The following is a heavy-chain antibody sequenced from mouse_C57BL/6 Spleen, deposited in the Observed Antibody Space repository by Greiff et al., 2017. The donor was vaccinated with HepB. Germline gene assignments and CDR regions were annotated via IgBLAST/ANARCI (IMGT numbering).Heavy chain of an antibody. CDR1: GFTFSSYA. CDR3: AREGDYEDAMDY. CDR2: ISDGGSYT. Sequence: EVKLMESGGGLVKPGGSLKLSCAASGFTFSSYAMSWVRQTPEKRLEWVATISDGGSYTYYPDNVKGRFTISRDNAKNNLYLQMSHLKSEDTAMYYCAREGDYEDAMDYWGQGTSVTVSS. V-gene: IGHV5-4*01. J-gene: IGHJ4*01. D-gene: IGHD2-4*01.